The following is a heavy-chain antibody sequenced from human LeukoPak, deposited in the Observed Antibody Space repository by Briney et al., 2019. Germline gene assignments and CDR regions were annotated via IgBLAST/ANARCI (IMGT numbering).Heavy chain of an antibody. V-gene: IGHV3-48*03. CDR1: GFTFSSYE. CDR3: ARVTSLIAIDN. CDR2: ISNGGYTT. Sequence: GGSLRLSCVASGFTFSSYEMNWVRQAPGMGLEWVSYISNGGYTTYYASSVKGRFTISRDNAKNTLYLQMNSLRAEDTAVYYCARVTSLIAIDNWGQGTLVTVSS. D-gene: IGHD3-22*01. J-gene: IGHJ4*02.